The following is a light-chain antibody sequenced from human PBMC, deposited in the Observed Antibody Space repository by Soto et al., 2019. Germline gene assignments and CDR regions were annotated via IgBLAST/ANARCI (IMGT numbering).Light chain of an antibody. J-gene: IGLJ2*01. CDR1: SSDIGGYDY. CDR2: DVS. CDR3: SSYTGILALDVI. V-gene: IGLV2-14*03. Sequence: QSVLTQPAPVSGSPGQSITISCTGTSSDIGGYDYVSWYQQHPGKVPKLIIYDVSYRPSGVSDRFSGCKSGNTASLTISGLQAEDEADYYCSSYTGILALDVIFGGGTKLTVL.